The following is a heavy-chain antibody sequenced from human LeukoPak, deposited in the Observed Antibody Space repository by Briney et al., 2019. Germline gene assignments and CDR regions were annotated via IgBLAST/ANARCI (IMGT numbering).Heavy chain of an antibody. CDR1: RFTFSSYS. J-gene: IGHJ4*02. D-gene: IGHD3-10*01. CDR2: ISSSGSYI. Sequence: GGSLRLSCAASRFTFSSYSMNWVRQAPGKGLEWVSSISSSGSYIYYADSVKGRFAISRDNAKNSLYLQMNSLRAEDTAVYYCARDPDYYGSGTYYNHYFDYWGQGILVTVSS. CDR3: ARDPDYYGSGTYYNHYFDY. V-gene: IGHV3-21*01.